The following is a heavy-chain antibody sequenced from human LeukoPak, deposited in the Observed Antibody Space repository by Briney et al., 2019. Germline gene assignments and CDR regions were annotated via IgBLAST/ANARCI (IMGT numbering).Heavy chain of an antibody. V-gene: IGHV4-39*02. Sequence: PSETLSLTCTVSGGSISRTTDYWGWIRHPPGKGLEWIGSIYYSGSTYYNPSLKSRVTISVDTSKNQFSLKLSSVTAADTAVYYCAREGGPIAVAGTDYWGQGTLVTVSS. CDR3: AREGGPIAVAGTDY. D-gene: IGHD6-19*01. CDR2: IYYSGST. CDR1: GGSISRTTDY. J-gene: IGHJ4*02.